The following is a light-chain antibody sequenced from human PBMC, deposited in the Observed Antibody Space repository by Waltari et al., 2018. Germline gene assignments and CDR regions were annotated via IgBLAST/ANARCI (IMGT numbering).Light chain of an antibody. J-gene: IGLJ1*01. CDR1: TRDVGASYL. CDR2: DGS. CDR3: CSYAGRIPYV. V-gene: IGLV2-23*01. Sequence: QSALTQPASVSGSPGQSLPISRPGSTRDVGASYLVSCYQPRPGKAPKLIIYDGSERPSGVSNRFSGSKSGNTASLTISGLQVDDEADYYCCSYAGRIPYVFGTGTTVTVL.